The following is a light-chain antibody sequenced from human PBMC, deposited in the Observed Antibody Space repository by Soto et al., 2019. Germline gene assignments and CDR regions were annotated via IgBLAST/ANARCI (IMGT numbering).Light chain of an antibody. Sequence: EVVLTQSPGTLSLSPGESATLSCRASQSVRNNYLAWYQQKPGQSPKLLIFGSSDRATGIPDRFSGSGSGTDFTLTISRLEPEDFAVYYCQQYGSSPPYTFGQGTKLEIK. CDR1: QSVRNNY. J-gene: IGKJ2*01. CDR3: QQYGSSPPYT. CDR2: GSS. V-gene: IGKV3-20*01.